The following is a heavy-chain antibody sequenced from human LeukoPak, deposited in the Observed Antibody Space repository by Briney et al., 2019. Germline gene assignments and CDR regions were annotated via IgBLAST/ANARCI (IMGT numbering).Heavy chain of an antibody. CDR2: IYYSGST. CDR1: GGSISSSSYY. Sequence: SETLSLTCTVSGGSISSSSYYWGWIRQPPGKGLEWIGSIYYSGSTYYNPSLKSRVTISVDMSKNHFSLKLSSVTAADTAVYYCARDLRGGSGIYYFDYWGQGTLVTVSS. J-gene: IGHJ4*02. V-gene: IGHV4-39*02. D-gene: IGHD3-10*01. CDR3: ARDLRGGSGIYYFDY.